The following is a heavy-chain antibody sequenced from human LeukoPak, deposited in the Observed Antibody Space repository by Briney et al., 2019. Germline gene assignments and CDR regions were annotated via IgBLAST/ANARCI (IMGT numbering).Heavy chain of an antibody. CDR1: GFTFSDYY. CDR3: AKEFTATGAVDI. Sequence: PGGSLRLSCAASGFTFSDYYMTWIRQAPGKGLESVAFIRYDGTKIYYADSVKGRFTISRDNSENTLYLQMTSLRGADTAVYHCAKEFTATGAVDIWGQGTMVTVSS. J-gene: IGHJ3*02. V-gene: IGHV3-30*02. D-gene: IGHD1-14*01. CDR2: IRYDGTKI.